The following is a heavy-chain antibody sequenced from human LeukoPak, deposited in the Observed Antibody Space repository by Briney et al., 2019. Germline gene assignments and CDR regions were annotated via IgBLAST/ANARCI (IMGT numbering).Heavy chain of an antibody. CDR3: AKEIFTMDRGVVDY. CDR2: IKQDGSEK. D-gene: IGHD3-10*01. Sequence: GGSLRLSCAASGFTLSSYWMSWVRQAPGKGLEWVANIKQDGSEKYYVDSVKGGFTISRDNAKNSLYLQMNSLSAEDTVLYYGAKEIFTMDRGVVDYWGQGTLVTVSS. CDR1: GFTLSSYW. J-gene: IGHJ4*02. V-gene: IGHV3-7*03.